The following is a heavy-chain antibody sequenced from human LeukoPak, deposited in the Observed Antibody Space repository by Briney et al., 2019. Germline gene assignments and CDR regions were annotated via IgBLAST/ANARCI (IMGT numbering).Heavy chain of an antibody. J-gene: IGHJ4*02. CDR2: ISSSGSTI. CDR3: AAQTWIRSLKQ. V-gene: IGHV3-48*03. CDR1: GFTFSSYE. D-gene: IGHD5-18*01. Sequence: GGSLRLSCAASGFTFSSYEMNWVRQAPGKGLGWVSYISSSGSTIYYADSVKGRFTISRDNAKNSLYLQMNSLIAEDTAVYYCAAQTWIRSLKQWGQGTLVTLSS.